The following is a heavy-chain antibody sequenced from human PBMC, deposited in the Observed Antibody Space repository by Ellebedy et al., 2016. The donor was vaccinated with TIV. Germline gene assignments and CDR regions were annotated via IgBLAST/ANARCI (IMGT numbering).Heavy chain of an antibody. J-gene: IGHJ4*02. Sequence: PGGSLRLSCAASGFIFSDSWMARVRQAPGKGLEWITNINQDGTTTNYVDSVRGRFSISRDNRQNSLYLATDSLRVDDTAIYYCARDAASGRYDFWGRGTLVTVSS. CDR3: ARDAASGRYDF. CDR2: INQDGTTT. D-gene: IGHD3-10*01. V-gene: IGHV3-7*01. CDR1: GFIFSDSW.